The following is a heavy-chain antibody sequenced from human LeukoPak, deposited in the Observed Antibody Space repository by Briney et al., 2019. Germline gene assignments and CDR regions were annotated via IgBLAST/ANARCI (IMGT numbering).Heavy chain of an antibody. CDR1: GYTFTSYY. CDR2: INPSGGRT. J-gene: IGHJ3*02. V-gene: IGHV1-46*01. CDR3: ATAWTYYDFWSGSTSDAFDI. Sequence: ASVKVSCKASGYTFTSYYMHWVRQAPGQGLEWMGIINPSGGRTSYAQKLQGRVTMTTDTSTSTAYMELRSLRSDDTAVYYCATAWTYYDFWSGSTSDAFDIWGQGTMVTVSS. D-gene: IGHD3-3*01.